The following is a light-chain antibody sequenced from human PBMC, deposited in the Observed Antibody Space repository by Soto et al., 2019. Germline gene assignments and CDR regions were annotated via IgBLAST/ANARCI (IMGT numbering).Light chain of an antibody. Sequence: EIVLTESAATLSLSPGERATLSCRDGQSVSTYLAWYQQKPGQAPRLLIYDAFNRATGVPARFRGSGSGTDFTLTISGLEPEDFSVYYCQQYNNWPPSIIFGQGTRLEI. CDR3: QQYNNWPPSII. J-gene: IGKJ5*01. CDR1: QSVSTY. CDR2: DAF. V-gene: IGKV3-11*01.